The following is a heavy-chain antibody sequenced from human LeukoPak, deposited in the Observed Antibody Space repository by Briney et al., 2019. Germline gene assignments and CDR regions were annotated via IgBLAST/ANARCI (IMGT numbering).Heavy chain of an antibody. CDR1: GDSVSSNSAV. CDR3: ARKGSSWQNWFDP. CDR2: TYYRSKWYN. V-gene: IGHV6-1*01. J-gene: IGHJ5*02. Sequence: SQSLSLTCAISGDSVSSNSAVWNWIRQSPSRGLEWLGRTYYRSKWYNDYAVSVKSRITINPDTAKNQFSLQLNSVTPEDTAVYYCARKGSSWQNWFDPWGQGTLVTVSS. D-gene: IGHD6-13*01.